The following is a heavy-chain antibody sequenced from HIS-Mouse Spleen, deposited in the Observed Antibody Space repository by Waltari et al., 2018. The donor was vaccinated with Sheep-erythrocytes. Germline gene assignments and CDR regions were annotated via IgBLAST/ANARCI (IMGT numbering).Heavy chain of an antibody. CDR3: ARLITMVRGVTWYFDL. V-gene: IGHV4-31*03. CDR2: IYDSGST. CDR1: GCSISSGGYY. D-gene: IGHD3-10*01. Sequence: QVQLQESGPGLVKPSQTLSLTCTVSGCSISSGGYYWSWIRQHPGKGLEWIGDIYDSGSTYYNPARKSRVIISVDTSKNQFSLKLSSVTAADTAVYYCARLITMVRGVTWYFDLWGRGTLVTVSS. J-gene: IGHJ2*01.